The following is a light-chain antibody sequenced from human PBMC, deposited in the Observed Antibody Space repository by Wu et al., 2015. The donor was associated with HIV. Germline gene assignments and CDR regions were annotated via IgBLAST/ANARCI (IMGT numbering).Light chain of an antibody. CDR2: GAS. CDR1: QSVSSSY. CDR3: QQYGTSPIT. J-gene: IGKJ5*01. Sequence: ESVLTQSPGILSLSPGERATLSCRASQSVSSSYIAWYQQKPGQAPRLLIYGASNRAADIPDRFSGSGSGTDFTLTISRLEPEDFAVYYCQQYGTSPITFGQGTRLEIK. V-gene: IGKV3-20*01.